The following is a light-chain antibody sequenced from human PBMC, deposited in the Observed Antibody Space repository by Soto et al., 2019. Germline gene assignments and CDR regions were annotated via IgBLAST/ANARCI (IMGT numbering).Light chain of an antibody. Sequence: DIVMTQSPASLAVSLGERATIYCKSSQTLLFSSHNKTFLAWYQQKPGQPPKLLVHWASSRETGVPDRFSGSGSETDFTLTISSLQAADVAVYYCQQYFSTPLSFGGGTKVDIK. CDR1: QTLLFSSHNKTF. CDR3: QQYFSTPLS. J-gene: IGKJ4*01. V-gene: IGKV4-1*01. CDR2: WAS.